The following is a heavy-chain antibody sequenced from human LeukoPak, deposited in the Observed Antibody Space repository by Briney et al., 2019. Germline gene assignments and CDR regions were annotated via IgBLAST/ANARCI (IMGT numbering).Heavy chain of an antibody. V-gene: IGHV4-34*01. CDR3: ARSLSLSGNTNWFDP. D-gene: IGHD1-26*01. J-gene: IGHJ5*02. CDR2: INHSGST. CDR1: GGSFTGYS. Sequence: SETLSLTCAVYGGSFTGYSWTWIRQPPGKGLEWIGEINHSGSTNYNPSLRSRVTISVDTSKNQFSLKLRSVTAADTAVYYCARSLSLSGNTNWFDPWGQGTLVTVSS.